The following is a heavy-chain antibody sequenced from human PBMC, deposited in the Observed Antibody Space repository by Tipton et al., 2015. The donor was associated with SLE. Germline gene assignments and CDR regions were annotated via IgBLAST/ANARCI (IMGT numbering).Heavy chain of an antibody. J-gene: IGHJ4*02. CDR2: ITPILDIA. Sequence: QLVQSGAEVKKPGSSVKVSCKASGGTFSSYTISWVRQAPGQGLEWMGRITPILDIANYAQKFHDRVTITADKSTSTAYMALSSLRSEDTAVYYCARPTNCGGDCYDLGFDLWGQGTQVTVSS. CDR3: ARPTNCGGDCYDLGFDL. V-gene: IGHV1-69*09. D-gene: IGHD2-21*01. CDR1: GGTFSSYT.